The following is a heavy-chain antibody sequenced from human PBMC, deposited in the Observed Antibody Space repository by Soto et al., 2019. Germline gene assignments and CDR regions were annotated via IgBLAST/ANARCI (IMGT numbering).Heavy chain of an antibody. CDR3: AKDAITMVRGVISYYCMDV. CDR1: GFTFDDYA. D-gene: IGHD3-10*01. CDR2: ISWNSGSI. J-gene: IGHJ6*02. V-gene: IGHV3-9*01. Sequence: DVQLVESGGGLVQPGRSLRLSCAASGFTFDDYAMHWVRQAPGKGLEWVSGISWNSGSIGYADSVKGRFTISRDNAKNSLYLQMNSLRAEDTALYYCAKDAITMVRGVISYYCMDVWGQGTTVTVSS.